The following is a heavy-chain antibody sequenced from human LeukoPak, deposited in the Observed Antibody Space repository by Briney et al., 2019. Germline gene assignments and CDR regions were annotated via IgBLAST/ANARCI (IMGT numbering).Heavy chain of an antibody. CDR2: INTNTGNP. J-gene: IGHJ5*02. Sequence: ASVKVSCKASGYTFTSYAMNWVRQAPGQGLEWMGWINTNTGNPTYAQGFTGRFVFSLDTSVSTVYLQISSLKAEDTAVYYCAREGSESVAGTLWFDPWGQGTLVTVSS. V-gene: IGHV7-4-1*02. CDR3: AREGSESVAGTLWFDP. CDR1: GYTFTSYA. D-gene: IGHD6-19*01.